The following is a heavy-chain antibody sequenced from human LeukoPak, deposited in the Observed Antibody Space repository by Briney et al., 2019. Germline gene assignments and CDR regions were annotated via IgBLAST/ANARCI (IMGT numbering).Heavy chain of an antibody. CDR1: GGSISGTDLY. CDR3: ARALGSTSQNKRRYCSGGSCYPMTTVTTSHYFDY. CDR2: INHSGST. D-gene: IGHD2-15*01. J-gene: IGHJ4*02. V-gene: IGHV4-39*07. Sequence: PSETLSLTCTVSGGSISGTDLYWGWIRQPPGKGLEWIGEINHSGSTNYNPSLKSRVTISVDTSKNQFSLKLSSVTAADTAVYYCARALGSTSQNKRRYCSGGSCYPMTTVTTSHYFDYWGQGTLVTVSS.